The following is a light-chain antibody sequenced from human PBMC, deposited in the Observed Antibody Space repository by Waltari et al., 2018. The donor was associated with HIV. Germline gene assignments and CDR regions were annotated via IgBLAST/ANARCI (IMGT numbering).Light chain of an antibody. CDR3: QTWDTGIRV. CDR2: LNNDGSH. CDR1: SGHRNYA. Sequence: QVVLTQSPSASASLGASVKLTCTLSSGHRNYAIAWHHQQPGKGPRYLMKLNNDGSHNKGDGIPDRFSGSRSGAERYLTISSLQSEDEGDYYCQTWDTGIRVFGGGTKLTVL. V-gene: IGLV4-69*01. J-gene: IGLJ3*02.